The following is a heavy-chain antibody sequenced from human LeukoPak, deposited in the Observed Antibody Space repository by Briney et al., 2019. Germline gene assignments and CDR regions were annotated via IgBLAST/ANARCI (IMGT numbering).Heavy chain of an antibody. J-gene: IGHJ6*02. CDR2: INHSGST. CDR1: GGSFSGYY. Sequence: SGTLSLTCAVYGGSFSGYYWSWIRQPPGKGLEWIGEINHSGSTNYNPSLKSRVTISVDTSKNQFSPKLSSVTAADTAVYYCARGRPNLYCSSTSCYHYYYYGMDVWGQGTTVTVSS. D-gene: IGHD2-2*01. V-gene: IGHV4-34*01. CDR3: ARGRPNLYCSSTSCYHYYYYGMDV.